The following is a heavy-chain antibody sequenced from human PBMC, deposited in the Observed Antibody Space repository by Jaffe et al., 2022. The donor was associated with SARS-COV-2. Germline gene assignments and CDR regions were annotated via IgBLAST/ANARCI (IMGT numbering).Heavy chain of an antibody. V-gene: IGHV3-33*01. D-gene: IGHD6-19*01. CDR3: ARGGAPSGWYVYSTPFDF. J-gene: IGHJ4*02. Sequence: QVQLVESGGGVVQPGRSLRLSCAASGFSFSNYGMHWVRQAPGKGLEWVAVIWFDESKKYYADSVKGRFTISRDNSENTLYLQMNGLRVEDTALYHCARGGAPSGWYVYSTPFDFWGQGTPVTVSS. CDR1: GFSFSNYG. CDR2: IWFDESKK.